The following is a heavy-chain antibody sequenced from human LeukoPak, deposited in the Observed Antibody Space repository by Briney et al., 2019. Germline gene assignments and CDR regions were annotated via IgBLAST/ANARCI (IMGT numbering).Heavy chain of an antibody. CDR3: ARDRRSYWAFDY. CDR2: IKQDGTEK. Sequence: GGSLRLSCAASGFTFTTYWMSWVRPASGEGPGGVANIKQDGTEKYYVDSVKGRFTISRDNAKNSLYLQMNSLRAEDTAVYYCARDRRSYWAFDYWGQGTLVTVSS. CDR1: GFTFTTYW. V-gene: IGHV3-7*01. J-gene: IGHJ4*02. D-gene: IGHD1-26*01.